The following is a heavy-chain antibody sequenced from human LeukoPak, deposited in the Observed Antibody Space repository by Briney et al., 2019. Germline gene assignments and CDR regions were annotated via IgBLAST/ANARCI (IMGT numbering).Heavy chain of an antibody. V-gene: IGHV3-74*01. J-gene: IGHJ6*02. CDR1: GLTFSSHW. Sequence: GGSLRLSCAASGLTFSSHWMHWVRQAPGKGLVWVSHINTDGSTTTYADSVKGRFTISRDNAKSTLYLLLNSLRAEDTAVYYCARDSNYAMDVWGQGTTVTVSS. CDR2: INTDGSTT. D-gene: IGHD2/OR15-2a*01. CDR3: ARDSNYAMDV.